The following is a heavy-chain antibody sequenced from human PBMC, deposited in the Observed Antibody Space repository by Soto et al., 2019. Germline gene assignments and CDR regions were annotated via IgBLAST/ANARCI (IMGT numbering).Heavy chain of an antibody. D-gene: IGHD3-3*01. CDR1: GYSFFSYY. Sequence: ASVKVSCKASGYSFFSYYIHWVRQAPGQGLEWMGRFLASGGNTDYAQRFRGRISMTRDTSTTNTVSLELTSLTSDDTAVYYCARGGATLFGVIDSWGQGTRVTVSS. CDR3: ARGGATLFGVIDS. J-gene: IGHJ4*02. V-gene: IGHV1-46*01. CDR2: FLASGGNT.